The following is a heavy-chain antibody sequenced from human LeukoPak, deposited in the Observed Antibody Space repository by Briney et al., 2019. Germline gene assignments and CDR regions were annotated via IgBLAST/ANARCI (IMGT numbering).Heavy chain of an antibody. CDR3: SRGVDSGSY. J-gene: IGHJ4*02. D-gene: IGHD1-26*01. V-gene: IGHV3-21*01. CDR2: ISSYSTYI. CDR1: GFTFSSYS. Sequence: PGGSLRLSCAASGFTFSSYSMNWVRQAPGKGLEWVSSISSYSTYIYYADSLKGRFTISRDNAKKSLYLQMNSLRAEDTAVYYCSRGVDSGSYWGQGTLVTVSS.